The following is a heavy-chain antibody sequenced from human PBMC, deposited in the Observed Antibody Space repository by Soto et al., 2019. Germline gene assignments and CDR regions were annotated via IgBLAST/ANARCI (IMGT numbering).Heavy chain of an antibody. CDR2: TYYRSKWYN. CDR1: GDGVSTNSAT. CDR3: ARLIGSSWFDS. D-gene: IGHD6-13*01. J-gene: IGHJ5*01. V-gene: IGHV6-1*01. Sequence: SQTLSLTCAISGDGVSTNSATWTWIRQSPSRGLEWLGRTYYRSKWYNDYAVSLKSRLTIGPDTSTNQFSLQFTSVTLADTAVYYCARLIGSSWFDSWGQGTLVTVSS.